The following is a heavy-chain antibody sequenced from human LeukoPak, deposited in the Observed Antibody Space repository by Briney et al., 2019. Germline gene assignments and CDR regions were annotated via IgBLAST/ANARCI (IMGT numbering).Heavy chain of an antibody. Sequence: PGGSLRLSCAASGFTFSSYAMSWVRQAPGKGLEWVSAISGSGGSTYYADSVKGRFTISRDNSKNTLYLQMNSLRAEDTAVYYRAKDFDYVWGSYRYDYFDYWGQGTLVTVSS. CDR3: AKDFDYVWGSYRYDYFDY. V-gene: IGHV3-23*01. J-gene: IGHJ4*02. CDR1: GFTFSSYA. CDR2: ISGSGGST. D-gene: IGHD3-16*02.